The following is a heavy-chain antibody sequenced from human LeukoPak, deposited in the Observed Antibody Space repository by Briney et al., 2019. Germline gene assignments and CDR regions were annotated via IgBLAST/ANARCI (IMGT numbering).Heavy chain of an antibody. CDR3: AREMGVVTAHGIDV. CDR2: IYYSGST. J-gene: IGHJ6*02. V-gene: IGHV4-39*02. CDR1: GGSISSISSNNYH. Sequence: SETLSLTCIVSGGSISSISSNNYHWGWIRQPPGKGLEWIGGIYYSGSTYYNPSLKSRVTISVDTSKNQFSLKLSSVTAADTALYYCAREMGVVTAHGIDVWGQGTTVTVSS. D-gene: IGHD4-23*01.